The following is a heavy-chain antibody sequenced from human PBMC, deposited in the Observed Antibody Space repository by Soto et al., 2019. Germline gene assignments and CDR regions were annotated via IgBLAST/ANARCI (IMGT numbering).Heavy chain of an antibody. CDR2: ISAYNGNT. J-gene: IGHJ5*02. V-gene: IGHV1-18*01. Sequence: ASVKVSCKASGYTFTSYGLRWVRQAPGQGLEWMGWISAYNGNTNYAQKLQGRVTMTTDTSTSTAYMELRSLRSDDTAVYYCARWGDCTNGVCYTGWFDPWGQGTLVTVS. D-gene: IGHD2-8*01. CDR3: ARWGDCTNGVCYTGWFDP. CDR1: GYTFTSYG.